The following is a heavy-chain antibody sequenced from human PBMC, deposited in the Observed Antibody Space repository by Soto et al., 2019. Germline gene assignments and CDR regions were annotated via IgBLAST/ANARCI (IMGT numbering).Heavy chain of an antibody. CDR1: GFIFSSYA. CDR2: ISGSGGST. J-gene: IGHJ4*02. Sequence: GGSLRLSCAASGFIFSSYAMRWVRQAPGKGLEWVSAISGSGGSTYYADSVKGRFTISRDNSKNTLYLQMNSLRAEDTAVYFCASNNSSTSDSRSSPLDYWGPGTLVPVSA. CDR3: ASNNSSTSDSRSSPLDY. D-gene: IGHD1-26*01. V-gene: IGHV3-23*01.